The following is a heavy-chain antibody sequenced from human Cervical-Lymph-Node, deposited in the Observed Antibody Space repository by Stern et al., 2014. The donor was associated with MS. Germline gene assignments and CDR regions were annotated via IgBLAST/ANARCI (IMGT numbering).Heavy chain of an antibody. Sequence: QVQLQESGPGLVKPSETLSLTCTVSGASITNRDYWGWIRQPPGKGLEWIGSVYYSGITYYRPSLKSRAAISIDTSRNQFFLRLTLGTATDTAVYFCARGVTAVTNYVPNWCFDLWGRGTLVTVSS. CDR1: GASITNRDY. CDR3: ARGVTAVTNYVPNWCFDL. J-gene: IGHJ2*01. D-gene: IGHD4-11*01. CDR2: VYYSGIT. V-gene: IGHV4-39*02.